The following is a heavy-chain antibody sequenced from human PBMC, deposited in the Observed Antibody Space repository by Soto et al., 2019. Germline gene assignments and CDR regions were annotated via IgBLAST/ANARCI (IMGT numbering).Heavy chain of an antibody. CDR1: GGSISSGGFS. CDR3: ARSYCGGDCYSDFDAFDI. CDR2: IHYAGNT. D-gene: IGHD2-21*02. V-gene: IGHV4-30-2*01. Sequence: SETLSLTCAASGGSISSGGFSWSWIRQPPGKGLEWIGYIHYAGNTYYNPSLKGRVTISVDRSKNQFSLELYSVAAADTAVYYCARSYCGGDCYSDFDAFDIWGQGTPVTVSS. J-gene: IGHJ3*02.